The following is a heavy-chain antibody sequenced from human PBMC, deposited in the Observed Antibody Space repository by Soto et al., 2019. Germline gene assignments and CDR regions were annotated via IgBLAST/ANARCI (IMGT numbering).Heavy chain of an antibody. V-gene: IGHV4-31*03. CDR2: IYYSGNT. CDR1: GGSISSGGFY. D-gene: IGHD4-17*01. Sequence: QVQLQESGPGLVKPSQTLSLTCTVSGGSISSGGFYWTWIRQHPGKGLEWIGYIYYSGNTYYNPSLKSRVTISVDTSKNQFSLKLSSVTAADTAVYYWARDHVTRGYRMDVWGQGTTVTVSS. J-gene: IGHJ6*02. CDR3: ARDHVTRGYRMDV.